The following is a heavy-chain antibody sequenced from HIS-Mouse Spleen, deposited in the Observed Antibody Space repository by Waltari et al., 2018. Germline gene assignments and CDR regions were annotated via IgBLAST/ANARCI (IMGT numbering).Heavy chain of an antibody. Sequence: QVQLVESGGGVVQPGRSLRLSCAASGFTFSSYGMHWVRQAPGKGLGGVAVLSYDGSNKDYADSLNGRFTISRDNSKNTLYLQMNSLRAEDTAVYYCAKDKHHAFDYWGQGTLVTVSS. CDR2: LSYDGSNK. V-gene: IGHV3-30*18. CDR3: AKDKHHAFDY. J-gene: IGHJ4*02. CDR1: GFTFSSYG.